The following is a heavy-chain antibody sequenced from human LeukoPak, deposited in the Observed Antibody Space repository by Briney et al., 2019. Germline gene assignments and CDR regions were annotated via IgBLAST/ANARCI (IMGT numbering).Heavy chain of an antibody. Sequence: SETLSLTCTVSGGSISSYYWSWIRQPAGKGLEWIGRIYTSGSTNYNPSLKSRVTISVDTSKNQFSLKLSSVTAADTAVYYCVCETNYDSSGYYGYWGQGTLVTVSS. CDR1: GGSISSYY. V-gene: IGHV4-4*07. J-gene: IGHJ4*02. CDR2: IYTSGST. CDR3: VCETNYDSSGYYGY. D-gene: IGHD3-22*01.